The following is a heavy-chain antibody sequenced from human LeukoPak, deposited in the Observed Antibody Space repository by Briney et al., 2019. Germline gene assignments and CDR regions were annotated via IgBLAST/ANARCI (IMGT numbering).Heavy chain of an antibody. CDR1: GYTFTGYY. CDR3: ARHWHSGYDRSYYMDV. J-gene: IGHJ6*03. Sequence: VASVKVSCKASGYTFTGYYMHWVRQAPGQGLEWMGWINPNSGGTNYAQKFQGRVTMTRDTSISTAYMELSRLRSDDTAVYYCARHWHSGYDRSYYMDVWGKGTTVTISS. V-gene: IGHV1-2*02. D-gene: IGHD5-12*01. CDR2: INPNSGGT.